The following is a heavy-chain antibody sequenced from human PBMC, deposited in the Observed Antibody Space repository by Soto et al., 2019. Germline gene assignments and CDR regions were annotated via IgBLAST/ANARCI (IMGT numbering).Heavy chain of an antibody. V-gene: IGHV4-34*01. CDR3: ARLEGLATISYYFDF. Sequence: SETLSLTCAVYGGSFSGYYWRWIRQPPGKGLEWIGEINHSGSTNYNPSLKSRVTISVDTSKNQFSLKLNSVTAADSAVYFCARLEGLATISYYFDFWGQGALVTVSS. J-gene: IGHJ4*02. D-gene: IGHD3-9*01. CDR2: INHSGST. CDR1: GGSFSGYY.